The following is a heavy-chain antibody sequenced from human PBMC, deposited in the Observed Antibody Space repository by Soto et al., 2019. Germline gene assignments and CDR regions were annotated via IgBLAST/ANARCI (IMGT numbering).Heavy chain of an antibody. CDR2: IYSGDRT. V-gene: IGHV3-53*01. D-gene: IGHD1-26*01. Sequence: PGGSLRLSCAASGYSVSVNYMSWVRQAPGERLECVSVIYSGDRTDYADSVKGRFTISRDISTNTLFLQMNSLRPEDTAVYYCAGDGGSSKIYFWGQGTQVTVSS. CDR1: GYSVSVNY. J-gene: IGHJ4*02. CDR3: AGDGGSSKIYF.